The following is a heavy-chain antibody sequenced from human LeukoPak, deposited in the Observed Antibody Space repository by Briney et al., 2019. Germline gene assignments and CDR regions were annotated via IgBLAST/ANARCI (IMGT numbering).Heavy chain of an antibody. CDR3: AIAEFYYDSSGLP. Sequence: GGSLRLSCAASGFTFRTYGMHWVRQAPGKGLEWVAIISDDGSNTHYADFVKGRFTISRDNSQNTLYLQMNSLRPEDTAVYYCAIAEFYYDSSGLPWGQGTLVTVSS. CDR2: ISDDGSNT. J-gene: IGHJ5*02. V-gene: IGHV3-30*03. CDR1: GFTFRTYG. D-gene: IGHD3-22*01.